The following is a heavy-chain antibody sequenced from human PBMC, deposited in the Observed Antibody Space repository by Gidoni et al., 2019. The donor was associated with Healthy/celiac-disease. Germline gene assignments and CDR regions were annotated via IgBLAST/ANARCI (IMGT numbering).Heavy chain of an antibody. V-gene: IGHV3-23*01. CDR1: GFTFSSYA. D-gene: IGHD2-15*01. J-gene: IGHJ4*02. CDR3: AKAPMVVAAAVTFDY. CDR2: SSGSGGS. Sequence: EVQLLESGGSLVQPGGSLRLYCAASGFTFSSYAMSWLRQAPGKGLEWVSASSGSGGSTISRDNSKNTLYLQMNSLRAEDTAVYYCAKAPMVVAAAVTFDYWGQGTLVTVSS.